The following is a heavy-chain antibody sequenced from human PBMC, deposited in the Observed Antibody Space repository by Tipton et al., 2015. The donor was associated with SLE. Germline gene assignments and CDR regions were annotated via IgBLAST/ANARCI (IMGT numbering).Heavy chain of an antibody. CDR2: MSWDGVGI. V-gene: IGHV3-9*01. J-gene: IGHJ4*02. CDR3: GRQKSGQGYFDD. CDR1: GFTFVDYA. D-gene: IGHD5-12*01. Sequence: SLRLSCTSSGFTFVDYAMHWARQVPGKGLEWVAGMSWDGVGIGYADSLKGRFTISRDNAYNSLYLQMNSLRPEDTAFYYRGRQKSGQGYFDDWGQGSLVTVSS.